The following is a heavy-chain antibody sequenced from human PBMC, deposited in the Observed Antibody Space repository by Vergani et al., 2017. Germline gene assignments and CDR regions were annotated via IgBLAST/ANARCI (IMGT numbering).Heavy chain of an antibody. J-gene: IGHJ6*02. V-gene: IGHV1-2*02. CDR3: ARDLVVGATYYYYGMDV. CDR1: GYTFTGYY. D-gene: IGHD1-26*01. CDR2: INPNSGGT. Sequence: QVQLVQSGAEVKKPGASVKVSCKASGYTFTGYYMHWVRQAPGQGLEWVGWINPNSGGTNYAQKFQGRVTMTRDTSISTAYMELSRLRSDDTAVYYCARDLVVGATYYYYGMDVWGQGTTVTVSS.